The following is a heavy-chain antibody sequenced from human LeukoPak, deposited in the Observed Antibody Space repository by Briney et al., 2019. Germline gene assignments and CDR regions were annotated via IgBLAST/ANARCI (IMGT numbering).Heavy chain of an antibody. Sequence: SETLSLTCTVSGGSISSYYWSWIRQPPGKGLEWIGYIYYSESTSYNPSLKSRVTISVDTSKNQFSLKLSSVTAADTAVYYCARGITMVRGVNDYWGQGTLVTVSS. D-gene: IGHD3-10*01. J-gene: IGHJ4*02. CDR1: GGSISSYY. V-gene: IGHV4-59*01. CDR3: ARGITMVRGVNDY. CDR2: IYYSEST.